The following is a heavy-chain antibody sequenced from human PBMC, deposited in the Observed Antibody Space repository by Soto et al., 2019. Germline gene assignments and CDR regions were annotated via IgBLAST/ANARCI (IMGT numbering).Heavy chain of an antibody. CDR2: INPSGGST. CDR1: GYTFTSYY. V-gene: IGHV1-46*03. D-gene: IGHD3-10*01. Sequence: QVQLVQSGAEVKKPGASVKVSCKASGYTFTSYYMHWVRQAPGQGLEWMGIINPSGGSTSYAQKFQGRVTMPRDTSTSTVYMELSSLRSEDTAVYYCAGIRLWFGELWEDAFDIWGQGTMVTVSS. CDR3: AGIRLWFGELWEDAFDI. J-gene: IGHJ3*02.